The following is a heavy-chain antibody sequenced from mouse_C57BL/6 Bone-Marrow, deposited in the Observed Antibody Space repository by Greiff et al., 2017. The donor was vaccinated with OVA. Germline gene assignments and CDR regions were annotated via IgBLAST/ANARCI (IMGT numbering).Heavy chain of an antibody. CDR3: ARERQGYAMDY. Sequence: QVQLQQSGAELARPGASVKLSCKASGYTFTSYGISWVKQRTGQGLEWIGEINPRSGNTYYNEKFKGKATLTADKSSSTAYMELRSLTSEDSAVYFCARERQGYAMDYWGQGTSVTVSS. CDR1: GYTFTSYG. V-gene: IGHV1-81*01. J-gene: IGHJ4*01. CDR2: INPRSGNT.